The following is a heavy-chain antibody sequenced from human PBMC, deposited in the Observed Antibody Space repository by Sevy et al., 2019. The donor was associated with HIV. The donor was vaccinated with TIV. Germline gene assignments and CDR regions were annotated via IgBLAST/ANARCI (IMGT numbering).Heavy chain of an antibody. CDR3: AKGGIACSGETCYVE. V-gene: IGHV3-30*18. CDR2: ISDDGTNK. J-gene: IGHJ4*02. D-gene: IGHD2-15*01. Sequence: GGSLRLSCVASGFTFSRFGMHWVRQAPGKGLEWVAVISDDGTNKYYGDSVKGRCTISRDNFKNTVYLQMNSLRAEDTAIYYCAKGGIACSGETCYVEWGKGTLVTVSS. CDR1: GFTFSRFG.